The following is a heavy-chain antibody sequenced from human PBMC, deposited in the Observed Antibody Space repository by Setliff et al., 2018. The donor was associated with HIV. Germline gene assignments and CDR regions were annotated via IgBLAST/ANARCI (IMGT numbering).Heavy chain of an antibody. J-gene: IGHJ4*02. V-gene: IGHV4-59*08. CDR1: GGSISEYY. CDR3: ARGSFIGDYYYFDY. Sequence: SETLSLTCTVSGGSISEYYWSWIRQPPGKGLEWIGYIDYSGSTNYNASLKSRLTMSIDTSKSQFSLKLSSVTAADTAVYYCARGSFIGDYYYFDYWGQGTLVTVSS. CDR2: IDYSGST. D-gene: IGHD3-10*01.